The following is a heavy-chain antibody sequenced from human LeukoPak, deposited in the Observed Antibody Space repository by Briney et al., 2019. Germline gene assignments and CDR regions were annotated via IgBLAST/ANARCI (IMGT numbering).Heavy chain of an antibody. Sequence: ASVKVSCKVSGYTLTELSMHWVGQAPGKGLEWMGGFDPEDGETIYAQKFQGRVTMTEDTSTDTAYMELSSLRAEDTAVYYCAKTSGNPGFDSWGQGTLVTVPS. D-gene: IGHD4-23*01. J-gene: IGHJ4*02. CDR1: GYTLTELS. CDR2: FDPEDGET. V-gene: IGHV1-24*01. CDR3: AKTSGNPGFDS.